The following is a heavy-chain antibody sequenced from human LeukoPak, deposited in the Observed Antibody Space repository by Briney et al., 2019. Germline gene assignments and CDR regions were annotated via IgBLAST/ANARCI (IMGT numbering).Heavy chain of an antibody. D-gene: IGHD5-18*01. V-gene: IGHV3-21*01. CDR2: ISSASTYI. J-gene: IGHJ4*02. CDR1: GFTFSNYA. Sequence: GGSLRLSCAASGFTFSNYAMSWVRQAPGKGLEWVSSISSASTYICSADSVKGRFTISRDNAKNSLYLQMNSLRAEDTAVYYCARDTDGYSFGLNYFDYWGQGTLVTVSS. CDR3: ARDTDGYSFGLNYFDY.